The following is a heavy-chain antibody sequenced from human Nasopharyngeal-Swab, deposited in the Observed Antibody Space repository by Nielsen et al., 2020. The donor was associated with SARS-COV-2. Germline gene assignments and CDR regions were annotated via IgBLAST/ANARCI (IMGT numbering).Heavy chain of an antibody. CDR2: SRKTANSYTT. V-gene: IGHV3-72*01. D-gene: IGHD3-16*01. Sequence: GGSLRLSCSVSGFILSDQYMDWVRQAPGKGLEWVGRSRKTANSYTTEYAASVKGRFGISRENSKNSLYLQMNSLKTEDTAVYYCTAVRDDNVWMEWFDPWGQGTLVTVSS. J-gene: IGHJ5*02. CDR3: TAVRDDNVWMEWFDP. CDR1: GFILSDQY.